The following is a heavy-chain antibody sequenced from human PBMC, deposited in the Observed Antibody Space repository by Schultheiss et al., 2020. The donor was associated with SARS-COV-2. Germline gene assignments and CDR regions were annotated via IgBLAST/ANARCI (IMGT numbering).Heavy chain of an antibody. CDR1: GASISSSSYY. CDR2: IYHSGST. J-gene: IGHJ4*02. Sequence: SETLSLTCAVSGASISSSSYYWGWIRQPPGKGLEWIGEIYHSGSTNYNPSLKSRVTISVDTSKSQFSLKVTSVTAADTAVYYCAREDFWSGYMYYFDYWGQGTLVTVSS. D-gene: IGHD3-3*01. V-gene: IGHV4-39*07. CDR3: AREDFWSGYMYYFDY.